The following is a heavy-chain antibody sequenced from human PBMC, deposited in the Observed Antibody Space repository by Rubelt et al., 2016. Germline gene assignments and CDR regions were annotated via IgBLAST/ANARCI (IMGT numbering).Heavy chain of an antibody. V-gene: IGHV4-34*01. D-gene: IGHD5-12*01. J-gene: IGHJ4*02. CDR1: GGSFSGYY. CDR3: ARRPTRDNNGYAAYFDR. Sequence: QVQLQQWGAGLLKPSETLSLTCAVYGGSFSGYYWNWIRQPPGRGLEWIGEINHSGNTNSNPSLKSRVTISVDTSKNQFPLKLSSVTAAGTAGYYCARRPTRDNNGYAAYFDRWGQGTLVTVSS. CDR2: INHSGNT.